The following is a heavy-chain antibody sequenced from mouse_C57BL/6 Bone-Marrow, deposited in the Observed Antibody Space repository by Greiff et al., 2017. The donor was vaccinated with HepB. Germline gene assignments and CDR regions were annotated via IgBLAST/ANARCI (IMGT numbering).Heavy chain of an antibody. CDR3: ARTGGSSYVSYWYFDV. V-gene: IGHV2-9-1*01. CDR2: IWTGGGT. CDR1: GFSLTSYA. Sequence: ESGPGLVAPSQSLSITCTVSGFSLTSYAISWVRQPPGKGLEWLGVIWTGGGTNYNSALKSRLSISKDNSKSQVFLKMNSLQTDDTARYYCARTGGSSYVSYWYFDVWGTGTTVTVSS. D-gene: IGHD1-1*01. J-gene: IGHJ1*03.